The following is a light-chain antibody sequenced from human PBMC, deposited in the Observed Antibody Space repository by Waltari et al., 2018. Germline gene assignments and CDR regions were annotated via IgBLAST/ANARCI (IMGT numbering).Light chain of an antibody. CDR3: QTYDGGLGGGV. V-gene: IGLV1-40*01. CDR1: NSNIGAGFY. Sequence: QSALTQPPSVSGAPGQRVIISCTGSNSNIGAGFYVNWYQQFPGTAPRFLLYGTNNLGSWVPDRFSGAKSGTSAALAVTGGQAEDEAVYFCQTYDGGLGGGVFGGGTRLTVV. CDR2: GTN. J-gene: IGLJ3*02.